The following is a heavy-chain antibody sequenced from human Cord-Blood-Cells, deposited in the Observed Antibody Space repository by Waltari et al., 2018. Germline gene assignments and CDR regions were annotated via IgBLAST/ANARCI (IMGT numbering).Heavy chain of an antibody. CDR1: GGSISSSSYY. CDR2: IYYSGST. CDR3: ARPRYYDSSGYYY. V-gene: IGHV4-39*07. J-gene: IGHJ4*02. Sequence: QLQLQESGPGLVKPSETLSLTCPVSGGSISSSSYYWGWIRQPPGKGLEWIGSIYYSGSTYYNPSLKSRVTISVDTSKNQFSLKLSSVTAADTAVYYCARPRYYDSSGYYYWGQGTLVTVSS. D-gene: IGHD3-22*01.